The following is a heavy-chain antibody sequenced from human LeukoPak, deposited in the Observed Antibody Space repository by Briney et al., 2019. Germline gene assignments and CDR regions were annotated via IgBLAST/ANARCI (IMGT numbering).Heavy chain of an antibody. CDR1: GFTFSSYA. D-gene: IGHD2-21*02. CDR3: ARANCGGDCYTAPFDY. CDR2: ISYDGSNK. V-gene: IGHV3-30*01. Sequence: GRSLRLSCAASGFTFSSYAMRWVRQAPGKGLEWVAVISYDGSNKYYADSVKGRFTISRDNSKNTLYLQMNSLRAEDTAVYYCARANCGGDCYTAPFDYWGQGTLVTVSS. J-gene: IGHJ4*02.